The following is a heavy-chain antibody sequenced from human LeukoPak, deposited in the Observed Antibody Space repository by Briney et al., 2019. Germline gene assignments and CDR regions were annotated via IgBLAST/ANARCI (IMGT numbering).Heavy chain of an antibody. CDR3: ARGDGYCSSASRSGN. Sequence: GGSLRLSCAASGFTLNTYGMHWVRQAPGKGLEWVAFIRFDGSNKYYADSVKGRFTISRDNSKNTLYLQMKSLRPEDTAVYYCARGDGYCSSASRSGNWGQGTLVTVSS. V-gene: IGHV3-30*02. CDR2: IRFDGSNK. CDR1: GFTLNTYG. D-gene: IGHD2-2*03. J-gene: IGHJ4*02.